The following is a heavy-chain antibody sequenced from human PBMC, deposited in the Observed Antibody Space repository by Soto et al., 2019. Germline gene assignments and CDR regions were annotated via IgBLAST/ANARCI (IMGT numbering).Heavy chain of an antibody. CDR2: ISYSGST. V-gene: IGHV4-61*08. CDR3: AGDGHQGAVDY. CDR1: DGSASSGDYY. Sequence: SETLSLTCTVSDGSASSGDYYWSWIRQPPGKGLEWIGYISYSGSTSYNPSLKSRVTISLDTSKNQFSVKLGSVTAADTAVYYCAGDGHQGAVDYWGRGTLVTVSS. J-gene: IGHJ4*02. D-gene: IGHD2-2*01.